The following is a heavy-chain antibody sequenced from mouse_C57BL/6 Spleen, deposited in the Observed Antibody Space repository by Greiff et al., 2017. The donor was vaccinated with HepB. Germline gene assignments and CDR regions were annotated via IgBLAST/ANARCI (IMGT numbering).Heavy chain of an antibody. CDR3: ARWKGYGNYEDYFDY. CDR2: IDPSDSDT. J-gene: IGHJ2*01. V-gene: IGHV1-50*01. D-gene: IGHD2-1*01. Sequence: QVQLKQPGAELVKPGASVKLSCKASGYTFTSYWMQWVKQRPGQGLEWIGEIDPSDSDTNYNQKFKGKATLTVDTSSSTAYMQLSSLTSEDSAVYYCARWKGYGNYEDYFDYWGQGTTLTVSS. CDR1: GYTFTSYW.